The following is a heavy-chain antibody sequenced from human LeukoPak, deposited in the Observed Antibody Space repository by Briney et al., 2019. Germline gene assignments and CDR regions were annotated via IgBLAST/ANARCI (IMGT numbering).Heavy chain of an antibody. CDR3: ATSSPAGYYYDSDYFDY. D-gene: IGHD3-10*01. CDR1: GFTFSSYS. CDR2: ISSSSSYI. Sequence: GGSLRLSFAASGFTFSSYSMNGVRQAPGKGLEWVSSISSSSSYIYYADSVKGRFTISRDNAKNSLYLQMNSLRAEDTAVYYCATSSPAGYYYDSDYFDYWGQGTLVTVSS. V-gene: IGHV3-21*01. J-gene: IGHJ4*02.